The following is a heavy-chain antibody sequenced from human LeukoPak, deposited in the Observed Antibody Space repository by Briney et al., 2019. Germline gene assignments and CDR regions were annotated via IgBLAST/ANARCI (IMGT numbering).Heavy chain of an antibody. CDR1: GYTFTSYD. J-gene: IGHJ4*02. CDR2: MNPNSGNT. D-gene: IGHD3-22*01. CDR3: ARTYYDSSGYYLGLGY. Sequence: ASVKVSCKASGYTFTSYDINWVRQATGQGLEWMGWMNPNSGNTGYAQKFQGRVTMTRNTSISTAYMELSSLRSEDTAVYYCARTYYDSSGYYLGLGYWGQGALVTVPS. V-gene: IGHV1-8*02.